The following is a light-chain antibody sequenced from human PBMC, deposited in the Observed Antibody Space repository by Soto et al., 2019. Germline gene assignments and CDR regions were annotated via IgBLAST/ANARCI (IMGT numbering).Light chain of an antibody. CDR2: DAS. J-gene: IGKJ5*01. Sequence: EVVMTQSPASLSASPGERVTLSCRASQNIRSSLAWYQQRPGQAPRLLIYDASTRATGIPPRFSGGGSGTEFTVTISSLQSEDFAVYYCQQHNNWPPITFGQGTRLEIK. CDR3: QQHNNWPPIT. CDR1: QNIRSS. V-gene: IGKV3-15*01.